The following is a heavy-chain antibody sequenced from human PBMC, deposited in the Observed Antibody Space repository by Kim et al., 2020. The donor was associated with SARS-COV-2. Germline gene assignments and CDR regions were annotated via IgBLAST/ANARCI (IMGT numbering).Heavy chain of an antibody. CDR3: ARLYSSSWYNWFDP. CDR1: GGSFSGYY. CDR2: INHSGST. V-gene: IGHV4-34*01. D-gene: IGHD6-13*01. Sequence: SETLSLTCAVYGGSFSGYYWSWIRQPPGKGLEWIGEINHSGSTNYNPSLKSRVTISVDTSKNQFSLKLSSVTAADTAVYYCARLYSSSWYNWFDPWGQGTLVTVSS. J-gene: IGHJ5*02.